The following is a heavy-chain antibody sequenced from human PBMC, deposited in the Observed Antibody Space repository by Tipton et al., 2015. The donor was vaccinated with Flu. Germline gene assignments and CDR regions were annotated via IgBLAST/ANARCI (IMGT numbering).Heavy chain of an antibody. D-gene: IGHD6-19*01. CDR3: ARHVFRGWYKRIPHFDY. Sequence: TLSLTCAVYGGSFSGYYWSWIRQPPGKGLEWIGEINHSGSTNYNPSLKSRVTISVDTSKNQFSLKLSSVTAADTAVYYCARHVFRGWYKRIPHFDYWGQGTLVTVSS. CDR1: GGSFSGYY. V-gene: IGHV4-34*01. J-gene: IGHJ4*02. CDR2: INHSGST.